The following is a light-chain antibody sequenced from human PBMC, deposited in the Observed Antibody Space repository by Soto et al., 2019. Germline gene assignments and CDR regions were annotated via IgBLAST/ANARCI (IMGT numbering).Light chain of an antibody. CDR2: DAS. J-gene: IGKJ1*01. V-gene: IGKV3-15*01. Sequence: EVVMTQSPATLSVSPGERATLSCRASHSVSNNLAWYQQKLGQAPRLLIYDASARATGIPARFSGGGSGTEFTLTISSLQSEDFAVYYCQQYNNWPPWTFGQGTKVDIK. CDR3: QQYNNWPPWT. CDR1: HSVSNN.